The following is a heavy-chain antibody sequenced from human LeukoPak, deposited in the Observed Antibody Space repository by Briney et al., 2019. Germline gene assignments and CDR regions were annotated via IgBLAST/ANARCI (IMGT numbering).Heavy chain of an antibody. D-gene: IGHD2-2*01. J-gene: IGHJ4*02. V-gene: IGHV3-30*02. CDR3: ACTAAIERVDY. CDR1: GFTFSTCG. Sequence: GGSLRLSCAASGFTFSTCGMHWVRQAPGKGLEWVTYIRYDGNNKFYADSVKGRFTISRDNSKNTLYLQMSSLRAEDTALYCCACTAAIERVDYWGQGTLVTVSS. CDR2: IRYDGNNK.